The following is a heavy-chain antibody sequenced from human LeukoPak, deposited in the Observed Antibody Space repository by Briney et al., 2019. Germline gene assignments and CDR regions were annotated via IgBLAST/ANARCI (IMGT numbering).Heavy chain of an antibody. V-gene: IGHV1-3*01. Sequence: AASVKVSCKASGGTFSSYAISWVRQAPGQRLEWMGWINAGNGNTKYSQKFQGRVTITRDTSASTAYMELSSLRSEDTAVYYCARDSSSSDLDYWGQGTLVTVSS. CDR1: GGTFSSYA. CDR3: ARDSSSSDLDY. CDR2: INAGNGNT. J-gene: IGHJ4*02. D-gene: IGHD6-6*01.